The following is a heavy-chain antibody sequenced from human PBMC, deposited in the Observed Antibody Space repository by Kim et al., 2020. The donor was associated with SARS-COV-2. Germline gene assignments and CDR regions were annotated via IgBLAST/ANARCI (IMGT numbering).Heavy chain of an antibody. V-gene: IGHV3-64*01. D-gene: IGHD1-1*01. J-gene: IGHJ3*02. Sequence: GGSLRLSCAASGFTFSSYAMHWVRQAPGKGLEYVSAISSNGGSTYYANSVKGRFTISRDNSKNTLYLQMGSLRAEDMAVYYCARDIRNDDAFDIWGQGT. CDR3: ARDIRNDDAFDI. CDR2: ISSNGGST. CDR1: GFTFSSYA.